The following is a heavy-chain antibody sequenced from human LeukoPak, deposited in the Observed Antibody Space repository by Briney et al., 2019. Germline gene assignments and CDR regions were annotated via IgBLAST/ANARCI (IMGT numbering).Heavy chain of an antibody. CDR1: GYSFTSYW. V-gene: IGHV5-10-1*01. CDR2: IDPSDSYT. Sequence: GESLQISCKGSGYSFTSYWISWVRQMPGKGLEWMGRIDPSDSYTNYSPSFQGHVTISADKSISTAYLQWGSLKASDTAMYYCARLRITMVRGVIYFDPWGQGTLVTVSS. CDR3: ARLRITMVRGVIYFDP. J-gene: IGHJ5*02. D-gene: IGHD3-10*01.